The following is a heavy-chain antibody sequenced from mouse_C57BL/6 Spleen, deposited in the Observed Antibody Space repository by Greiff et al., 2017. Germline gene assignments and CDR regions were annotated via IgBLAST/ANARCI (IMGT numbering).Heavy chain of an antibody. Sequence: VQLQQSGPELVKPGASVKLSCKASGYTFTSYDINWVKQRPGQGLEWIGWIYPRDGSTKYNEKFKGKATLTVDTASSTAYMELHSLTSEDSAVYFCARGGRTGTNWYFDVWGTGTTVTVSS. CDR2: IYPRDGST. D-gene: IGHD4-1*01. V-gene: IGHV1-85*01. J-gene: IGHJ1*03. CDR3: ARGGRTGTNWYFDV. CDR1: GYTFTSYD.